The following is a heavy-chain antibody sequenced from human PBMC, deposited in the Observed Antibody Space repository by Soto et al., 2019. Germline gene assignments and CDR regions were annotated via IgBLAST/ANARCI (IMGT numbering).Heavy chain of an antibody. Sequence: QVQLQQWGAGLLKPSETLSLTCAVYGGSFSGYYWTWIRQPPGTGLEWIGEINHSGSTNYNPSLKSRVTIAVDTSKNQFSLKLTSVTAADTAVYYWARDKIPGLFDYWGQGTLVTVSS. V-gene: IGHV4-34*01. CDR3: ARDKIPGLFDY. CDR2: INHSGST. D-gene: IGHD2-21*01. CDR1: GGSFSGYY. J-gene: IGHJ4*02.